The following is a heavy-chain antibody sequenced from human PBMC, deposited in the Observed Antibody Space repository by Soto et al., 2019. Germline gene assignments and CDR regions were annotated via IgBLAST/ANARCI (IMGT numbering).Heavy chain of an antibody. CDR2: INPSGGST. V-gene: IGHV1-46*01. CDR1: GYTFTSYY. Sequence: ASVKVSCKASGYTFTSYYMHWVRQAPGQGLEWMGIINPSGGSTSYAQKFQGRVTMTRDTSTSTVYMELSSLRSEDTAVYYCARDIRPRYCSGGSCFVFSTRIPPVIWGQGTMVTVSS. D-gene: IGHD2-15*01. CDR3: ARDIRPRYCSGGSCFVFSTRIPPVI. J-gene: IGHJ3*02.